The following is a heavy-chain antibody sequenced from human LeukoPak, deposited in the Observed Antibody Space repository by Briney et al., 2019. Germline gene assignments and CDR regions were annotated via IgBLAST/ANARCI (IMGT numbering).Heavy chain of an antibody. CDR1: GFTFSSYG. CDR3: ARAHGDCSSTSCYMDFDF. CDR2: IFDDGSSE. V-gene: IGHV3-33*01. Sequence: PGRSLRLSCAASGFTFSSYGMHWVRQAPGKGLEWVAVIFDDGSSEYYADSVKGRFTISRGDSKNTLYVQMNSLRAEDTAVYYCARAHGDCSSTSCYMDFDFWGQGTLVTVSS. J-gene: IGHJ4*02. D-gene: IGHD2-2*02.